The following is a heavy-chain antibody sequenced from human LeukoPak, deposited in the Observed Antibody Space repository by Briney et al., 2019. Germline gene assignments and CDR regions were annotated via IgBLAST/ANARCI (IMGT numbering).Heavy chain of an antibody. V-gene: IGHV1-8*01. CDR3: ARRIAAAGTTLGY. J-gene: IGHJ4*02. CDR1: GYTFTSYD. Sequence: SVKVSCKASGYTFTSYDINWVRQATGQGLEWMGWMNPNSGNTGSAQKFQGRVTMTRNTSISTAYMELNSLISEDTAVYFCARRIAAAGTTLGYWGQGTLVTVSS. D-gene: IGHD6-13*01. CDR2: MNPNSGNT.